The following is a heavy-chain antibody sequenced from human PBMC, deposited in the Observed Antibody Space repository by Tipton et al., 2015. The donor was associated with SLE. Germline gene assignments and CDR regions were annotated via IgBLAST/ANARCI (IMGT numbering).Heavy chain of an antibody. Sequence: TLSLTCTVSGYSISSGYYWGWIRQPPGKGLEWIASIFHSGSTYFNPSLKSRVTISVDTSKNQFSLDLSSVSAADTAVYYCATLGFCSEYVCYTGIDSWGQGTLVTVSS. CDR3: ATLGFCSEYVCYTGIDS. V-gene: IGHV4-38-2*02. J-gene: IGHJ4*02. CDR1: GYSISSGYY. CDR2: IFHSGST. D-gene: IGHD2-8*01.